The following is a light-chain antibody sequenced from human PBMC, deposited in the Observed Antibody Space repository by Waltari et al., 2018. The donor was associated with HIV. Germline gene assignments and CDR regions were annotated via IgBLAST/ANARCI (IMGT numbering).Light chain of an antibody. J-gene: IGKJ5*01. CDR2: AAS. Sequence: DIQMTQSPSSLSASVGDRVTITCRASQTINNYLKWYKQTPGKAPKLLIFAASKLQSGVPSRFSGLGYGTDFTLTVSSLEPEDFATYYCQQTYRTPQTFGQGTRVEI. CDR3: QQTYRTPQT. CDR1: QTINNY. V-gene: IGKV1-39*01.